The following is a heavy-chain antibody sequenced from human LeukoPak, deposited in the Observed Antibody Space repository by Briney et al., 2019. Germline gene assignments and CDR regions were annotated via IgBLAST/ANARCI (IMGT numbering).Heavy chain of an antibody. CDR2: IYYSGST. CDR3: ARQLEQLGGGDYYFDY. CDR1: GGSISSSSYY. Sequence: SETLSLTCTVSGGSISSSSYYWGWIRQPPGKGLEWIGSIYYSGSTYYNPSPKSRVTISVDTSKNQFSLKLSSVTAADTAVYYCARQLEQLGGGDYYFDYWGQGTLVTVSS. D-gene: IGHD6-13*01. V-gene: IGHV4-39*01. J-gene: IGHJ4*02.